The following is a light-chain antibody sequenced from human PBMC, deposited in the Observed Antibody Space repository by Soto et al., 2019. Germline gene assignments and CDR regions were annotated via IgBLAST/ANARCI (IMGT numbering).Light chain of an antibody. CDR1: SSDVGSHNL. CDR3: CSFVGSSTHVL. Sequence: QSALTQPASVSGSPGQSITISCTGTSSDVGSHNLVSWYQQYPGKAPKLMIYGVTKRPSGVSNRYSGSKSGNTASLTISGLQAEDEADYYCCSFVGSSTHVLFGGGTKLTVL. J-gene: IGLJ2*01. CDR2: GVT. V-gene: IGLV2-23*02.